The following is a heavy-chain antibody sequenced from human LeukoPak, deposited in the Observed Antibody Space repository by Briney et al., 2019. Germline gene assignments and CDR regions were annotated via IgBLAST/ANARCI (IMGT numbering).Heavy chain of an antibody. CDR1: GYTFTSYY. CDR3: ARGESYYYGSGSYYNVVDAFDI. V-gene: IGHV1-2*02. CDR2: INPNSGGT. D-gene: IGHD3-10*01. J-gene: IGHJ3*02. Sequence: ASVKVSCKASGYTFTSYYMHWVRQAPGQGLEWMGWINPNSGGTNYAQKFQGRVTMTRDTSISTAYMELSRLRSDDTAVYYCARGESYYYGSGSYYNVVDAFDIWGQGTMVTVSS.